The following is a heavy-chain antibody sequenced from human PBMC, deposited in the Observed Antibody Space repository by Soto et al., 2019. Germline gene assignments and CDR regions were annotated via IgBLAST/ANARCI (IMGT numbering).Heavy chain of an antibody. D-gene: IGHD6-6*01. J-gene: IGHJ4*02. V-gene: IGHV3-23*01. CDR1: VGTFSSYA. CDR2: ISGSDDST. Sequence: GSLRLSCAASVGTFSSYARSWFRQAPGKGLEWVSVISGSDDSTYYADSVKGRFTISRDNSKNTLYLQMNSLRAEDTAVYYCAKRSSLSTLDYWGQGTLVTVSS. CDR3: AKRSSLSTLDY.